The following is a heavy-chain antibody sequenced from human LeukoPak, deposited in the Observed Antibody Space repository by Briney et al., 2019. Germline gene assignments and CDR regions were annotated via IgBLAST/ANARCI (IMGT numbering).Heavy chain of an antibody. CDR2: IYYSGTT. D-gene: IGHD6-6*01. J-gene: IGHJ4*02. Sequence: SETLSLTCTVSGGSISSSSYYWGWIRQPPGKGLGWIGSIYYSGTTYYNPSLKSRVTISVDTSKNQFSLKLSSVTAADTAVYYCARLGLGSSRDYWGQGTLVTVSS. CDR3: ARLGLGSSRDY. CDR1: GGSISSSSYY. V-gene: IGHV4-39*01.